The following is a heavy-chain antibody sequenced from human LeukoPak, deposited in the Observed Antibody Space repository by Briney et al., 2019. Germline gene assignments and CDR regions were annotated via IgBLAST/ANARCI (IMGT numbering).Heavy chain of an antibody. CDR1: GFTISSDE. CDR2: ISSSGSPI. V-gene: IGHV3-48*03. J-gene: IGHJ4*02. CDR3: ARGGSSRPLAH. Sequence: GGSLRLSCAASGFTISSDEMNWARQAPGKGLEWVSYISSSGSPIYYADSVKGRFSISGDTAKNSLYLQMNSLRAEDTAVYYCARGGSSRPLAHWGQGTLVTVSS. D-gene: IGHD1-1*01.